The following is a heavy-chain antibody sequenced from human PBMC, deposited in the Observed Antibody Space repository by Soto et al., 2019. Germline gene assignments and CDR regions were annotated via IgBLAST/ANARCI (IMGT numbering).Heavy chain of an antibody. V-gene: IGHV3-23*01. CDR1: GFTFSSYA. D-gene: IGHD4-17*01. CDR2: ISGSGDST. Sequence: EVQLLESGGGLVQPGGSLRLSCAASGFTFSSYAMSWVRQAPGKGLEWVSAISGSGDSTYYADSVKGRFTISRDNSKNPQYLQMNSLRAEDTAVYYCAKRTVGWYFYLWGRGTLVTVSS. CDR3: AKRTVGWYFYL. J-gene: IGHJ2*01.